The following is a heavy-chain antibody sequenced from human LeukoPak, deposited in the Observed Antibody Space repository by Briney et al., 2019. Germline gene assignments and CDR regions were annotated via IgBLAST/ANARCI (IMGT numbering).Heavy chain of an antibody. J-gene: IGHJ4*02. V-gene: IGHV4-30-2*01. Sequence: SQTLSLTCAVSGGSISSGGYSWSWIRQPPGKGLEWIGYIYHSGSTYYNPSLKSRVAISVDRSKNQFSLKLSSVTAADTAVYYWARSQYQLFLDWGQGTLVTVSS. CDR2: IYHSGST. D-gene: IGHD2-2*01. CDR3: ARSQYQLFLD. CDR1: GGSISSGGYS.